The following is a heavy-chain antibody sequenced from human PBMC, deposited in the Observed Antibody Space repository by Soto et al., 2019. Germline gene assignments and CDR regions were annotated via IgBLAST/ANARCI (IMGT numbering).Heavy chain of an antibody. J-gene: IGHJ5*02. CDR1: GGSISSGDYY. V-gene: IGHV4-30-4*01. Sequence: PSETLSLTCTVSGGSISSGDYYWSWIRQPPGKGLEWIGYIYYSGSTYYNPSLKSRVTISVDTSKNQFSLKLSSVTAADTAVYYCARVGAYYDILTGYYWFDPWGQGTLVTVSS. CDR3: ARVGAYYDILTGYYWFDP. CDR2: IYYSGST. D-gene: IGHD3-9*01.